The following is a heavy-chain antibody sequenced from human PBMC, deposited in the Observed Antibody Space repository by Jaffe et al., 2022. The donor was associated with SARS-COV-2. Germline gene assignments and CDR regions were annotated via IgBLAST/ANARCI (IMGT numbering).Heavy chain of an antibody. D-gene: IGHD3-3*02. CDR3: ARLHFAMVSSGSWFDP. J-gene: IGHJ5*02. Sequence: QVQLQESGPGLVKPSQTLSLTCTVSGGSISSGGYYWSWIRQHPGKGLEWIGYIYYSGSTYYNPSLKSRVTISVDTSKNQFSLKLSSVTAADTAVYYCARLHFAMVSSGSWFDPWGQGTLVTVSS. CDR1: GGSISSGGYY. V-gene: IGHV4-31*03. CDR2: IYYSGST.